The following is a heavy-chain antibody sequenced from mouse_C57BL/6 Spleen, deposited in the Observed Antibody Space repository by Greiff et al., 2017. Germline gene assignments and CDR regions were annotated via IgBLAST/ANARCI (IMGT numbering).Heavy chain of an antibody. V-gene: IGHV1-69*01. CDR1: GYTFPSYW. CDR2: IDPSDSYT. D-gene: IGHD3-1*01. J-gene: IGHJ4*01. CDR3: ASSGYNPLYAMDY. Sequence: QVQLQQPGAELVMPGASVKLSCKASGYTFPSYWMHWVKQRPGQGLEWIGEIDPSDSYTNYNQKFKGKSTLNGAKSASTAYMQISSLTSEDSAVYYCASSGYNPLYAMDYWGQGTSVTVSS.